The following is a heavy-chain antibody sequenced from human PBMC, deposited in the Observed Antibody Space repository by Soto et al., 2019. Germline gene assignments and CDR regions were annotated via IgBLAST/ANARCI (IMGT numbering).Heavy chain of an antibody. J-gene: IGHJ3*02. CDR1: GFTFSSYG. D-gene: IGHD3-22*01. V-gene: IGHV3-33*01. CDR2: IWYDGSNK. Sequence: GGSLELSCAASGFTFSSYGMHWVRQAPGKGLEWVAVIWYDGSNKYYADSVKGRFTISRDNSKNTLYLQMNSLRAEDTAVYYCARGLDSYAFDIWGQGTMVTVSS. CDR3: ARGLDSYAFDI.